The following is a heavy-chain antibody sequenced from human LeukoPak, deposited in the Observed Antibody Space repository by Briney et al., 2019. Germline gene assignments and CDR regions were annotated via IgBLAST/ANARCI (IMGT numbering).Heavy chain of an antibody. V-gene: IGHV1-18*04. CDR1: GFTFTSYG. Sequence: SVKVDCKASGFTFTSYGFSWVRQDCVQWIEWMGRTSAYSGNTNFAQKLQGRVTMTTDASTRTVYMELRSLRSDDTAVYYCARDGVEMATYYYYAMDVWGQGTTVTVSS. J-gene: IGHJ6*02. CDR2: TSAYSGNT. CDR3: ARDGVEMATYYYYAMDV. D-gene: IGHD5-24*01.